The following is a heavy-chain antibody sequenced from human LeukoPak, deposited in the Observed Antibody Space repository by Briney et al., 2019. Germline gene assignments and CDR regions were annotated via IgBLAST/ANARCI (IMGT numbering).Heavy chain of an antibody. Sequence: ASVKVSCKASGYTFTDYYMHWVRQAPGQGLEWMGWINPNSGNTGYAQKFQGRVTITRNTSISTAYMELSSLRSEDTAVYYCVRGAGATISYYHYYMDVWGKGTTVTVSS. CDR2: INPNSGNT. CDR3: VRGAGATISYYHYYMDV. CDR1: GYTFTDYY. V-gene: IGHV1-8*03. D-gene: IGHD1-26*01. J-gene: IGHJ6*03.